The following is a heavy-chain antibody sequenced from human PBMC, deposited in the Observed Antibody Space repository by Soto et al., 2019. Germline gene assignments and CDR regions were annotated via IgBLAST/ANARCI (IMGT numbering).Heavy chain of an antibody. D-gene: IGHD3-3*01. J-gene: IGHJ6*02. V-gene: IGHV1-3*01. Sequence: ASVKVSCKASGYTFTSYAMHWVRQAPGQRLEWMGWINAGNGNTKYSQKFQGRVTITRDTSASTAYMELSSLRSEDTAVYYCARLRPWRGGYGMDVWGQGXTVTVYS. CDR2: INAGNGNT. CDR1: GYTFTSYA. CDR3: ARLRPWRGGYGMDV.